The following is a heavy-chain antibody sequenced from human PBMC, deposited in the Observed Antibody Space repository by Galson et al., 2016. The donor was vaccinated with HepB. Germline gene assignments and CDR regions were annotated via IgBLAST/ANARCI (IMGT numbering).Heavy chain of an antibody. Sequence: SLRLSCAASGVTVGNNLMSWVRQAPGKGLEWVSLIYSGGDTVYAESVKGRFSISRDSSKNTVYLQMNGLRAEDTAVYYCARNVPVVTPWGYWGQGTLVSASS. CDR2: IYSGGDT. D-gene: IGHD4-23*01. CDR1: GVTVGNNL. V-gene: IGHV3-66*01. J-gene: IGHJ4*02. CDR3: ARNVPVVTPWGY.